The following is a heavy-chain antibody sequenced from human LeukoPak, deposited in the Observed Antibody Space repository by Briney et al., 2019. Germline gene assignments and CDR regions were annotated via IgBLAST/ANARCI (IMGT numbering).Heavy chain of an antibody. CDR1: GGSISGSRYY. V-gene: IGHV4-39*01. CDR3: ASLNDNGGTYFDY. CDR2: ISYGGNT. D-gene: IGHD1-1*01. J-gene: IGHJ4*02. Sequence: KPSETLSFTCTVSGGSISGSRYYWGWIRQPPGRGLEWIGRISYGGNTFYNPSLNSRVTISIDTSKNQFSLKLTSVTAADTAVYYCASLNDNGGTYFDYWGQGTLVTVSS.